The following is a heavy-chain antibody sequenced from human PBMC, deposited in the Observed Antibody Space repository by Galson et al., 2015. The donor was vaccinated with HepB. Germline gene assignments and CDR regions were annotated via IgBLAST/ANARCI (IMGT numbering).Heavy chain of an antibody. CDR2: ISGSGGST. Sequence: SLRLSCAASGFTFNSFAMNWVRQAPGKGLEWVSSISGSGGSTYYADSVKGRFTISRDNSKNTLYLQMNSLRAEDTAVYYCAKQSPWDYWGQGTLVTVSS. V-gene: IGHV3-23*01. CDR3: AKQSPWDY. CDR1: GFTFNSFA. J-gene: IGHJ4*02.